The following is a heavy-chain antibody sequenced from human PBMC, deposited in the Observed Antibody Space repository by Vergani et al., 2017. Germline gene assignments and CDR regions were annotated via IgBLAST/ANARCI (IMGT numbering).Heavy chain of an antibody. D-gene: IGHD3-16*02. CDR1: GYTFTSYY. V-gene: IGHV1-24*01. CDR3: ATEKWGNVWGSYRWGFDY. Sequence: QVQLVQSGAEVKKPGASVKVSCKASGYTFTSYYMHWVRQAPGQGLEWMGGFDPEDGETIYAQKFQGRVTMTEDTSTDTAYMELSSLRSEDTAVYYCATEKWGNVWGSYRWGFDYWGQGTLVTVSS. CDR2: FDPEDGET. J-gene: IGHJ4*02.